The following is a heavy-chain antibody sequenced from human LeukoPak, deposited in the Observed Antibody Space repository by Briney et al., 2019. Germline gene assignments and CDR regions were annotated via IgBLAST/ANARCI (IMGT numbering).Heavy chain of an antibody. D-gene: IGHD6-13*01. Sequence: GGSLRLSCAASGFTFSSYGMHWVRQAPGKGLGWVAVIWYDGSNKYYADSVKGRFTISRDNSKNTLYLQMNSLRAEDTAVYYCARDRGYSSSWYARLYNWFDPWGQGTLVTVSS. CDR2: IWYDGSNK. J-gene: IGHJ5*02. CDR3: ARDRGYSSSWYARLYNWFDP. CDR1: GFTFSSYG. V-gene: IGHV3-33*01.